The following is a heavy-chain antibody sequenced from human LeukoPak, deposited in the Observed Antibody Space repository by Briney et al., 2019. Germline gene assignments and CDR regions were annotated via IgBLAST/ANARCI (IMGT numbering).Heavy chain of an antibody. Sequence: ASVKVSCKASGFTVTAYYMHWVRQAPGQGLEWKGWINPNSGGTNYAQKFQGRVTMTRDTSISTAYMELSRLRSDDTAVYYCARAYDILTPNDYWGQGTLVTVSS. D-gene: IGHD3-9*01. CDR1: GFTVTAYY. J-gene: IGHJ4*02. CDR2: INPNSGGT. V-gene: IGHV1-2*02. CDR3: ARAYDILTPNDY.